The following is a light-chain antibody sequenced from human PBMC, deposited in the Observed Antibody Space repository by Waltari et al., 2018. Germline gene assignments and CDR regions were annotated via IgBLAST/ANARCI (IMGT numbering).Light chain of an antibody. CDR1: SSDSGAYTY. J-gene: IGLJ2*01. CDR3: SSFTSSTTGI. V-gene: IGLV2-14*03. Sequence: SALTQPDSFSGSPGQSTTLSCSGVSSDSGAYTYVSWYRRHPGEAPKVIIYDVSNRPSGVSNRFSGSKSGSTASLTISGLQPEDEAVYYCSSFTSSTTGIFGGGTKLTVL. CDR2: DVS.